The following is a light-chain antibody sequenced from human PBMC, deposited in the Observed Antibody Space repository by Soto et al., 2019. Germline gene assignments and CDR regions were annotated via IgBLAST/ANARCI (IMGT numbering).Light chain of an antibody. V-gene: IGKV1-5*03. Sequence: DIQMTQSPSTLSASLGDRVTITCRASQSISSWLAWYQQKPGKAPKLLIRKASTLESGVPSRFSGSASGTEFTLTISSLQPDDFATYYCEQYNSYRTVGQGNKVEI. CDR2: KAS. CDR1: QSISSW. CDR3: EQYNSYRT. J-gene: IGKJ1*01.